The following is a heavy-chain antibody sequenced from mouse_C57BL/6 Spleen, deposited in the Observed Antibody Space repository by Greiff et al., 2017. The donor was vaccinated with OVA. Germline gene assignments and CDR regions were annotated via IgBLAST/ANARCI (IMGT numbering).Heavy chain of an antibody. CDR2: IYPRSGNT. CDR3: ARKVDYGDYAMDD. J-gene: IGHJ4*01. CDR1: GYTFTSYG. D-gene: IGHD2-4*01. V-gene: IGHV1-81*01. Sequence: QVQLKQSGAELARPGASVKLSCKASGYTFTSYGISWVKQRTGQGLEWIGEIYPRSGNTYYNEKFKGKATLTADKSSSTAYMELRSLTSEDSAVYFCARKVDYGDYAMDDWGQGTSVTVSS.